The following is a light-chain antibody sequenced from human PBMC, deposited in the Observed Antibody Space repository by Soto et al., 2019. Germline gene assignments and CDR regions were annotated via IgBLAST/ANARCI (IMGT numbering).Light chain of an antibody. J-gene: IGKJ2*01. V-gene: IGKV3-15*01. Sequence: EIVMTQSPATLSVSPGERATLSCRASQSVSRNLAWYQQRPGQAPRLLIYGASTRAPGIPARVSGSGSGTEFTLTISSLQSEDFAVYYCQQYDNWPPYTFGQGTKLEIK. CDR1: QSVSRN. CDR2: GAS. CDR3: QQYDNWPPYT.